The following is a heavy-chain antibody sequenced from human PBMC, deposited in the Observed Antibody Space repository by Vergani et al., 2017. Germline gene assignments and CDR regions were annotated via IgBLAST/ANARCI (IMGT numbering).Heavy chain of an antibody. D-gene: IGHD1-26*01. CDR3: AKDLLKGYY. Sequence: QVQLVESGGGVVQPGRSLRLSCTPSSFKLGDYGMHWVRQAPGKGLEWVAFTRYDGIVEYYGDSVRGRFTISRDNSKNTLYLQMNSLRAEDTAVYYCAKDLLKGYYWGQGTLVTVSS. V-gene: IGHV3-30*02. CDR1: SFKLGDYG. J-gene: IGHJ4*02. CDR2: TRYDGIVE.